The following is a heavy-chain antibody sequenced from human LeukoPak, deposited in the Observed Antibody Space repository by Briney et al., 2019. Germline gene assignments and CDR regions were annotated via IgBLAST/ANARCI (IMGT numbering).Heavy chain of an antibody. V-gene: IGHV5-51*01. J-gene: IGHJ3*02. CDR2: TYPGDADT. CDR1: GYSLTKFL. Sequence: ESPKNSRKRSGYSLTKFLNGCVPPMPRKSLEWMIITYPGDADTRYSPSFQGQVTISADKSINTAYLQWSSLKASDSAMYYCARQKYSSGLDAFDIWGQGTMVTVSS. CDR3: ARQKYSSGLDAFDI. D-gene: IGHD5-18*01.